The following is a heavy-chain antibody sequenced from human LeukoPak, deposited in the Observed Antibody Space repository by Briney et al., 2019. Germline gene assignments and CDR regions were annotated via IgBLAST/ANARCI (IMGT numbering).Heavy chain of an antibody. CDR2: IYYSGST. CDR1: GGSISSSSYY. D-gene: IGHD5-18*01. J-gene: IGHJ4*02. CDR3: ARDRTGRNTAQDDY. V-gene: IGHV4-39*07. Sequence: PSETLSLTCTVSGGSISSSSYYWGWIRQPPGKGLEWIGSIYYSGSTYYNPSLKSRVTISVDTSKNQFSLKLTSVTAADTAVYYCARDRTGRNTAQDDYWGQGTLVTVSS.